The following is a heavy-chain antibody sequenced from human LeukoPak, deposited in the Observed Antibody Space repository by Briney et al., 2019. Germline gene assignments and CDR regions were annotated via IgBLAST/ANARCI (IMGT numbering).Heavy chain of an antibody. CDR3: ARGLCGGDCYLDY. CDR1: GFTFSSYS. J-gene: IGHJ4*02. CDR2: ISSSSSYI. V-gene: IGHV3-21*01. D-gene: IGHD2-21*02. Sequence: GGSLRLSCAASGFTFSSYSMNWVRQAPGKGLEWVSSISSSSSYIYYADSVKGRFTISRDNAKNSLYLQMNSLRAEDTAVYYCARGLCGGDCYLDYWGQGTLVTVSS.